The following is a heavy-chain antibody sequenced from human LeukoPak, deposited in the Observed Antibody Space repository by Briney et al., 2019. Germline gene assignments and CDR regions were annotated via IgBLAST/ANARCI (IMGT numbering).Heavy chain of an antibody. CDR1: GGSISSYY. CDR3: ARGGYYYGSGSYFGLYFDY. Sequence: SETLSLTCTVSGGSISSYYWSWIRQPAGKGLEWIGRIYTSGSTNYNPSLKSRVTMSVDTSKNQFSLKLSSVTAADTAVYYCARGGYYYGSGSYFGLYFDYWGQGTLVTVSS. J-gene: IGHJ4*02. D-gene: IGHD3-10*01. CDR2: IYTSGST. V-gene: IGHV4-4*07.